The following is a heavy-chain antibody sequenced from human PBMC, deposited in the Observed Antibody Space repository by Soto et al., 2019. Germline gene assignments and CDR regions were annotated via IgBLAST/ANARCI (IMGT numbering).Heavy chain of an antibody. CDR3: ASRQGYSYGYIGY. CDR2: INHSGST. J-gene: IGHJ4*02. V-gene: IGHV4-34*01. CDR1: GGSFSGYY. Sequence: SETLSLTCAVYGGSFSGYYWSWIRQPPGKGLEWIGEINHSGSTNYNPSLKSRVTISVDTSKNQFSLKLSSVTAADTAVYYCASRQGYSYGYIGYWGQGTLVTVSS. D-gene: IGHD5-18*01.